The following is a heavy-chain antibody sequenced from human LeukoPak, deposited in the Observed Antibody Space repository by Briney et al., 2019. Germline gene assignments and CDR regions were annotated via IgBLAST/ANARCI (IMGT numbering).Heavy chain of an antibody. J-gene: IGHJ4*02. Sequence: QTGGSLRLPCAASGFTFETYWMHWVRQAPGKGLVWVSCINGYGTTTNYADSVKGRFTISRDNAKNTLYLQMNSLRVEDTAVYYCARDEPTVTTGPPVGSWGQGTLVTVSS. D-gene: IGHD4-17*01. CDR1: GFTFETYW. CDR3: ARDEPTVTTGPPVGS. V-gene: IGHV3-74*01. CDR2: INGYGTTT.